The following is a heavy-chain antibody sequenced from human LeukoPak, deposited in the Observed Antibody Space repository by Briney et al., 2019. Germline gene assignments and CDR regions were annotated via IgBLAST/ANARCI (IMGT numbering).Heavy chain of an antibody. CDR2: ISGSGGST. V-gene: IGHV3-23*01. CDR1: GFTFSSYA. D-gene: IGHD6-19*01. J-gene: IGHJ4*02. Sequence: PGGSLRLSCAASGFTFSSYAMSWVRQAPGKGLEWVSAISGSGGSTYYADSVKGRFTISRDNSKNTLYLQMNSLRAEDTAVYYCAKDLLGTGDNTHLVSGWDWGQGTLVTVSS. CDR3: AKDLLGTGDNTHLVSGWD.